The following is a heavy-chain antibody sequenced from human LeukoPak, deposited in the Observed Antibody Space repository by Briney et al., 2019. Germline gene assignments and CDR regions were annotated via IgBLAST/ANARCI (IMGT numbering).Heavy chain of an antibody. CDR2: INPSGGST. CDR3: ARVGYYYDSSGYYNY. D-gene: IGHD3-22*01. Sequence: ASVRVSCKASGYTFTSYYTHWVRQAPGQGLEWMGIINPSGGSTSYAQKFQGRVTMTRDTSTSTVYMELSSLRSEDTAVYYCARVGYYYDSSGYYNYWGQGTLVTVSS. V-gene: IGHV1-46*03. J-gene: IGHJ4*02. CDR1: GYTFTSYY.